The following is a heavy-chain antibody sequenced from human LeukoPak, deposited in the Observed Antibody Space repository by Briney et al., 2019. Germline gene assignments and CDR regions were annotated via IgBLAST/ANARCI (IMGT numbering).Heavy chain of an antibody. D-gene: IGHD3-22*01. CDR1: GFTFSSYA. V-gene: IGHV3-64D*09. CDR2: ISSNGGST. CDR3: VKDYYYDSSGYQRGGDY. Sequence: GGSLRLSCSASGFTFSSYAMHWVRQAPGKGLEYVSAISSNGGSTYYADSVKGRFTISRDYSKNTLYLQMSSLRAEDTAVYYCVKDYYYDSSGYQRGGDYWGQGTLVTVSS. J-gene: IGHJ4*02.